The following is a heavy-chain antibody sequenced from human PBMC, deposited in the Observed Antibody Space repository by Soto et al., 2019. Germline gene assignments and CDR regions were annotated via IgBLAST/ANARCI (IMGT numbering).Heavy chain of an antibody. J-gene: IGHJ6*03. V-gene: IGHV3-23*01. CDR2: ISGSGGST. D-gene: IGHD3-3*01. CDR1: GFTFSSYA. Sequence: TGGSLRLSCAASGFTFSSYAMSWVRQAPGKGLEWVSAISGSGGSTYYADSVKGRFTISRDNSKNTLCLQMNSLRAEDTAVYYCAKGTQYYDFWSGYYHRGDYYYYMDVWGKGTTVTVSS. CDR3: AKGTQYYDFWSGYYHRGDYYYYMDV.